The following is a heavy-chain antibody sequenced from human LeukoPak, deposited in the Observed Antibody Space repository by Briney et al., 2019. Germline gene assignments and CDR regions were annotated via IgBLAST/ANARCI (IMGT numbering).Heavy chain of an antibody. CDR3: AKTMVRGVMAPFGY. V-gene: IGHV3-9*01. D-gene: IGHD3-10*01. CDR2: ISWNSGSI. CDR1: GFTFDDYA. Sequence: GRSLRLSCAASGFTFDDYAMHWVRQAPGKGLEWVSGISWNSGSIGYADSVKGRFTISRDSAKNSLYLQMNSLRAEDTALYYCAKTMVRGVMAPFGYWGQGTLVTVSS. J-gene: IGHJ4*02.